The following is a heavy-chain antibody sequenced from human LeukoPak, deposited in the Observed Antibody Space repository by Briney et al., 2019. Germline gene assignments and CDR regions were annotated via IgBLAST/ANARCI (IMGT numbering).Heavy chain of an antibody. CDR2: IHDTGST. D-gene: IGHD2-2*01. Sequence: SEALSLTCSVSGGSLSSHYWSWIRQPPGKGLELIGHIHDTGSTFYNPSLRGRVTISLGTSNNQFSLKLTSMTAADTAVYYCARFSSGCSTSSCYLTYWGQGTLVTVS. V-gene: IGHV4-59*11. J-gene: IGHJ4*02. CDR3: ARFSSGCSTSSCYLTY. CDR1: GGSLSSHY.